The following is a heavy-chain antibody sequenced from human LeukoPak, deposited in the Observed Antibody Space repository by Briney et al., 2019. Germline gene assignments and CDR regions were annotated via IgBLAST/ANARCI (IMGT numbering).Heavy chain of an antibody. CDR1: GGSISSSSYY. J-gene: IGHJ2*01. CDR2: IYYSGST. Sequence: SETLSLTCTVSGGSISSSSYYWGWIRQPPGKGLEWIGSIYYSGSTYYNPSLKSRVTISVDTSKNQFSLKLSSATAADTAVYYCARVYSIHWYFDLWGRGTLITVSS. V-gene: IGHV4-39*07. CDR3: ARVYSIHWYFDL. D-gene: IGHD4-11*01.